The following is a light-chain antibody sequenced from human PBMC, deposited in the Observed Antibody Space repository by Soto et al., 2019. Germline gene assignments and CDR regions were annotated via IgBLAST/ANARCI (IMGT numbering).Light chain of an antibody. CDR1: QTVSTN. V-gene: IGKV3-15*01. CDR2: GAS. CDR3: QRCDKWVT. Sequence: EIMMTQSPATLSVSPGETATLSCRASQTVSTNLAWYQQKRGQAPRLLIYGASTRATGIPARFIGSGSGSGYTLSINSLQSEEFAVYYCQRCDKWVTFGPGTKVDIK. J-gene: IGKJ3*01.